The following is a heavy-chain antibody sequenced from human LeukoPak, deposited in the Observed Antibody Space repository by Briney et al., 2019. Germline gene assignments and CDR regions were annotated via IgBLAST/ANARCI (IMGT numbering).Heavy chain of an antibody. V-gene: IGHV3-7*01. CDR3: ARRIRVDGSGWPSHFDY. Sequence: GGSLRLSCAASGFTFSTYWMRWVRRAPGKGLEWVANIKQDGSEKYYVDSVKGRFTISRENAKNSLFLQKNSLRAEDTAVYYWARRIRVDGSGWPSHFDYWGQGTLVTASS. CDR2: IKQDGSEK. CDR1: GFTFSTYW. D-gene: IGHD6-19*01. J-gene: IGHJ4*02.